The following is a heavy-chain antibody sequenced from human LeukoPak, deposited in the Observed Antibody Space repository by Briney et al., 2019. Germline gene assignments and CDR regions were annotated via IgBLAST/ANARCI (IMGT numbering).Heavy chain of an antibody. Sequence: PGRSLRLSCAASGFTFDDYAMHWVRQAPGKGLVWVSRINSDGSSTSYADSVKGRFTISRDNAKNTLYLQMNSLRAEDTAVYYCARDGDPYYYDSSGYSNGYWGQGTLVTVSS. D-gene: IGHD3-22*01. CDR1: GFTFDDYA. CDR2: INSDGSST. V-gene: IGHV3-74*01. J-gene: IGHJ4*02. CDR3: ARDGDPYYYDSSGYSNGY.